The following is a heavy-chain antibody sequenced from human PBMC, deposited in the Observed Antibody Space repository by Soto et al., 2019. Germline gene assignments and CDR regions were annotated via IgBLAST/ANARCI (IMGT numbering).Heavy chain of an antibody. CDR2: IWYDGSNK. CDR3: ARGSVDTPTTIQIYYYYSGMDV. D-gene: IGHD5-18*01. CDR1: GVTCSSYG. J-gene: IGHJ6*02. V-gene: IGHV3-33*01. Sequence: GGSLRLPWAAAGVTCSSYGRRWVRQAPGKGLEWVAVIWYDGSNKYYADSVKGRFTISRDNSKNTLYLQMNSLRAEDTAVYYCARGSVDTPTTIQIYYYYSGMDVRRQGTTVTVSS.